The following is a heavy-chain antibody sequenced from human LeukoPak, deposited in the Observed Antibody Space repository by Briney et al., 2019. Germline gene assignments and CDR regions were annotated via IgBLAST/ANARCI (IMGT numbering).Heavy chain of an antibody. D-gene: IGHD5-12*01. CDR2: VRYDESNE. CDR3: AKDSNSGYVSVGPDY. CDR1: GFVFSNYG. J-gene: IGHJ4*02. V-gene: IGHV3-30*02. Sequence: PGGSLRLSCQTSGFVFSNYGMHWVRQAPGKGLEWVAFVRYDESNEYYADSVKGRFTISRDNSRNTLYLQMNSLRAEDTGVYSCAKDSNSGYVSVGPDYWGLGTLVTASS.